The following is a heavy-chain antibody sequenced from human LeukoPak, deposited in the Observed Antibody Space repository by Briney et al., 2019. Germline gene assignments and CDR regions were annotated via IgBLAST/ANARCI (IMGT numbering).Heavy chain of an antibody. CDR2: INHSGST. J-gene: IGHJ4*01. CDR3: ARGRMIVVVITLKNYFDY. V-gene: IGHV4-34*01. CDR1: GGSFSGYY. D-gene: IGHD3-22*01. Sequence: PSETLSLTCAVYGGSFSGYYWSWIRQPPGKGLEWIGEINHSGSTNYNPSLKSRVTISVDTSKNQFSLKLSSVTAADTAVYYCARGRMIVVVITLKNYFDYWGHGTLVTVSS.